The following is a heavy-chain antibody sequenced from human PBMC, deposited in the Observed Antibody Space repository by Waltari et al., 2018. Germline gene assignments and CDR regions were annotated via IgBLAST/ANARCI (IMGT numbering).Heavy chain of an antibody. Sequence: EVQLVESGGGLVQLGESLSLFCVASGFTCSSYEMNWVRQAPGKGLEWLSSISSSGTTIYYADAVRGRFTISRDNAKNSLYLQMNSLRAEDTALYYCARGGGHEWGPSYWGQGTLVNVSP. CDR3: ARGGGHEWGPSY. J-gene: IGHJ4*02. CDR1: GFTCSSYE. CDR2: ISSSGTTI. V-gene: IGHV3-48*03. D-gene: IGHD5-12*01.